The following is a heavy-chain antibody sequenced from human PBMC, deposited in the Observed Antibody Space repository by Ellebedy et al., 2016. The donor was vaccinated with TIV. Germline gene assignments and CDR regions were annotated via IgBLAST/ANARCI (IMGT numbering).Heavy chain of an antibody. J-gene: IGHJ4*02. V-gene: IGHV3-7*03. D-gene: IGHD3-10*01. CDR1: GFTFSTYW. CDR2: IKQDGSEM. CDR3: VKGHGDSGTY. Sequence: GESLKISCAASGFTFSTYWMHWVRQAPGKGLEWVAYIKQDGSEMDYVDSVKGRFTISRDNTKNSLYLQMNSLRAEDTALYYCVKGHGDSGTYWGPGTLVTVSS.